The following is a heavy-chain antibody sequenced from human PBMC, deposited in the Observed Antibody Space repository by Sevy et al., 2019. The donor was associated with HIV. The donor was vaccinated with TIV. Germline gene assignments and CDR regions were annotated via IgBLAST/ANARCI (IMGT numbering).Heavy chain of an antibody. V-gene: IGHV3-33*02. D-gene: IGHD2-8*01. CDR2: IGYDGSNK. CDR3: ARDPRMYGDYLLAYFDY. CDR1: GFTPSTYG. Sequence: GGSLRLSCAASGFTPSTYGMHWVRQAPGKGLEWVAVIGYDGSNKYYADSAKGRFSISRDNSRNTLFLQMDSLRAEDTAVYYCARDPRMYGDYLLAYFDYWGQGTLVTVSS. J-gene: IGHJ4*02.